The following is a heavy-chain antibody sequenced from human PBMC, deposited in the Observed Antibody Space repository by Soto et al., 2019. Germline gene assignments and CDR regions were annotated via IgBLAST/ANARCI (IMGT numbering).Heavy chain of an antibody. CDR1: GFTFSSYA. D-gene: IGHD3-3*01. Sequence: GGSLRLSCAASGFTFSSYAMSWVRQAPGKGLEWVSAISGSGGSTYYEDSVKGRFTISRDNSKNTLYLQMNSLRAEDTAVYYCAKDGVEWLMYYYYMDVWGKGTTVTVSS. CDR2: ISGSGGST. V-gene: IGHV3-23*01. CDR3: AKDGVEWLMYYYYMDV. J-gene: IGHJ6*03.